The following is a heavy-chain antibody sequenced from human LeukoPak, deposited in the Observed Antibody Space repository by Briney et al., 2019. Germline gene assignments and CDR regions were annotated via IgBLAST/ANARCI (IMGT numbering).Heavy chain of an antibody. D-gene: IGHD6-13*01. CDR3: ARDRHNGSSHRFDY. V-gene: IGHV3-21*01. J-gene: IGHJ4*02. CDR1: GFTFSSYS. CDR2: ISSSSSYI. Sequence: PGGSLRLFCAASGFTFSSYSMNWVRQAPGKGLEWVSSISSSSSYIYYADSVKGRFTISRDNAKNSLYLQMNSLRAEDTAVYYCARDRHNGSSHRFDYWGQGTLVTVSS.